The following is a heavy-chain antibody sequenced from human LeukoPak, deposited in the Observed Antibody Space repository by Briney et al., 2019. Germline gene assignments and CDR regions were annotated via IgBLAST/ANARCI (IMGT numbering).Heavy chain of an antibody. CDR2: ISAYNGNT. Sequence: ASVKVSCKASGYTFTSYGISWVRQAPGQGLEWMGWISAYNGNTNYAQKLQGRVTMTPDTSTSTAYMELRSLRSDDTAVYYCARDLKWELRGKGYYFDYWGQGTLVTVSS. J-gene: IGHJ4*02. CDR3: ARDLKWELRGKGYYFDY. V-gene: IGHV1-18*01. D-gene: IGHD1-26*01. CDR1: GYTFTSYG.